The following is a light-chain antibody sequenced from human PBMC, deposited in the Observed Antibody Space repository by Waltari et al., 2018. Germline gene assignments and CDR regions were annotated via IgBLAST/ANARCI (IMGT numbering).Light chain of an antibody. CDR3: QQYNNLPLTVT. Sequence: EIVMTQYPATVSVSQGERATLSCRASQSISTNLAWYQQKPGQAPRLLIYVSATRATGIPVMFSGSGSGTEFTLTISSLQSEDFGLYYCQQYNNLPLTVTFGQGTRLDI. CDR1: QSISTN. J-gene: IGKJ5*01. CDR2: VSA. V-gene: IGKV3D-15*01.